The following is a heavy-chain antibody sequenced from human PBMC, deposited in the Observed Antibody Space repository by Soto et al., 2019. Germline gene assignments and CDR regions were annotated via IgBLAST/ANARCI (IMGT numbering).Heavy chain of an antibody. J-gene: IGHJ3*02. CDR2: ISGYNGNT. CDR3: ARGSEWLQI. V-gene: IGHV1-18*01. Sequence: QVHLVQSGAEVKRPGASVKVACKTSGYTFTNYGISWVRQAPGQGLEWVGWISGYNGNTNYAQKLQGRVTLTRDTSTDTAYMELRSLRSDDTAVYYCARGSEWLQIWGQGTMVTVSS. CDR1: GYTFTNYG. D-gene: IGHD3-3*01.